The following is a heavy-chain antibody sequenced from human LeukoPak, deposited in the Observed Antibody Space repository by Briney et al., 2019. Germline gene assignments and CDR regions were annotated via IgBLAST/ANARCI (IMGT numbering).Heavy chain of an antibody. CDR3: ARGPPGFGELLYPRSVDY. CDR1: GGSISSGGYY. D-gene: IGHD3-10*01. CDR2: IYYSGST. Sequence: SETLSLICTVSGGSISSGGYYWSWIRQHPGKGLEWIGYIYYSGSTYYNPSLKSRVTISVDTSKNQFSLNLSSVTAADTAVYYCARGPPGFGELLYPRSVDYWGQGTLVTVSS. V-gene: IGHV4-31*03. J-gene: IGHJ4*02.